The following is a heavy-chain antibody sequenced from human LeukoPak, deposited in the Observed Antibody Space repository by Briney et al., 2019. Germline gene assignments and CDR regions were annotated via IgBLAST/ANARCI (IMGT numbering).Heavy chain of an antibody. CDR3: AAEGYASYYYGMDV. V-gene: IGHV1-58*02. J-gene: IGHJ6*02. CDR1: GFTFTTSA. Sequence: GASVXVXCXXXGFTFTTSAXXXXXXARGQXXXXXXWIVVGSGXTDYAQXXQXRVTIXRDMSTSTAYMELSSLRSEDTAVYYCAAEGYASYYYGMDVWGQGTTVTVSS. CDR2: IVVGSGXT. D-gene: IGHD5-18*01.